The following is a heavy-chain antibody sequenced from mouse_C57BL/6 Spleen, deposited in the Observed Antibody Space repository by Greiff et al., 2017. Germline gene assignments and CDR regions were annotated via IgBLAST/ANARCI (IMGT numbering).Heavy chain of an antibody. Sequence: QVQLKQPGAELVRPGSSVKLSCKASGYTFTSYWMHWVKQRPIQGLEWIGNIDPSDSETHYNQKFKDKATLTVDKSSSTAYMQLSSLTSEDSAVYYCASRITGDFDYWGQGTTLTVSS. D-gene: IGHD4-1*01. CDR1: GYTFTSYW. V-gene: IGHV1-52*01. CDR2: IDPSDSET. CDR3: ASRITGDFDY. J-gene: IGHJ2*01.